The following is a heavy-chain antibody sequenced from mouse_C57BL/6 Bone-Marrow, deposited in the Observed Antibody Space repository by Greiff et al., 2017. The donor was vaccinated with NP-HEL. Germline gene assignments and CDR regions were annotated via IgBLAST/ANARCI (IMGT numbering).Heavy chain of an antibody. V-gene: IGHV14-3*01. D-gene: IGHD2-4*01. CDR1: GFNIKNTY. CDR2: IDPANGNT. Sequence: VQLQQSVAELVRPGASVKLSCTASGFNIKNTYMHWVKQRPEQGLEWIGRIDPANGNTKYAPKFQGKATITADTSSNTAYLQRSSLTSEDTAIYYCASWVWRLRRDYAMDYWGQGTSVTVSS. CDR3: ASWVWRLRRDYAMDY. J-gene: IGHJ4*01.